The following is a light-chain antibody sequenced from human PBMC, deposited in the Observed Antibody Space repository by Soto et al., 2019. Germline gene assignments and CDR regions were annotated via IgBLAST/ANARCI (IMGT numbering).Light chain of an antibody. V-gene: IGLV2-23*02. J-gene: IGLJ1*01. CDR2: EVI. Sequence: QSALTQPPSASGSPGQSDTISYTGTSSDVGSYNYVSWYQQHSGKAPKLMIYEVIKRASGVSDRFSGSKSGNTASLTISGLQAEDEADYYCCSYAGGSTFGFGTGTKVTV. CDR1: SSDVGSYNY. CDR3: CSYAGGSTFG.